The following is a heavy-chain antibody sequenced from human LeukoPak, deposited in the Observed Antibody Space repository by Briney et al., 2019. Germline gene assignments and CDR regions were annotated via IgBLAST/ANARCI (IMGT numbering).Heavy chain of an antibody. CDR1: GFTFSDYW. Sequence: GGSLRLSCVASGFTFSDYWMSWVRQAPGMGLEWVADIKQDGSKVYYVNSVKGRFTISRDNAKNSLYLQMNSLRAEDTAVYYCASQSYAKFDPWGQGTLVTVSS. CDR3: ASQSYAKFDP. CDR2: IKQDGSKV. V-gene: IGHV3-7*01. J-gene: IGHJ5*02. D-gene: IGHD3-16*01.